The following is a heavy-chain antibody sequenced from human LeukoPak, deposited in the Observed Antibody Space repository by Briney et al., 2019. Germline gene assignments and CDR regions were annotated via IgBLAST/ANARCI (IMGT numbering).Heavy chain of an antibody. D-gene: IGHD5-12*01. V-gene: IGHV1-18*01. J-gene: IGHJ4*02. CDR2: ISAYNGNT. CDR1: GYTFTSYA. CDR3: ARVGGGRYSGYDTFDY. Sequence: ASVKVSCKASGYTFTSYAMNSVRQAPGQGLEWTGWISAYNGNTNYAQKLQGRVTMTTDTYTSTAYIELRSLRSDDTAVYYCARVGGGRYSGYDTFDYWGQGTLVTVSS.